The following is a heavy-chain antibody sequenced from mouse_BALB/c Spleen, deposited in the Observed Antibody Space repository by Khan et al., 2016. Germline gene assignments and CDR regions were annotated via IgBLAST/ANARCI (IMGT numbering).Heavy chain of an antibody. Sequence: EVELVESRGGLVKPGGSLKLSCAASGFTFSDFYMYWVRQTPEKRLEWVATLSDGGSYTYYPDSMKGRFTISRDNAKKNLYLQMSGLKSEDTAMXYCARAGYYGYSHDWYFDVWGAGTTVTVSS. D-gene: IGHD2-2*01. CDR2: LSDGGSYT. CDR3: ARAGYYGYSHDWYFDV. CDR1: GFTFSDFY. V-gene: IGHV5-4*02. J-gene: IGHJ1*01.